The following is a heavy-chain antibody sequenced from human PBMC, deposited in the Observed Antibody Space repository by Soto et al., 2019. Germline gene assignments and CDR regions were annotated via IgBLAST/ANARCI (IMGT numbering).Heavy chain of an antibody. CDR3: AKSHVFHHSYYNMDV. J-gene: IGHJ6*02. V-gene: IGHV3-23*01. Sequence: GGSLRLACAASGFTFSDYAMSWVHQAPGKGLEWVSVISVSGGSTYYADSVKGRFTISRDNSKNTLYLQMNTLRAEDTAVYYCAKSHVFHHSYYNMDVRGQGTTRTRSS. CDR1: GFTFSDYA. CDR2: ISVSGGST. D-gene: IGHD2-8*01.